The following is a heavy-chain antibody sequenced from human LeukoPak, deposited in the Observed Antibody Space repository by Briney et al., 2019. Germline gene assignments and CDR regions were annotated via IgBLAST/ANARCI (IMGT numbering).Heavy chain of an antibody. Sequence: PSETLSLTCTVSGFSISSYYWSWIRQPPGKGVEWIGYIYCGGSTNYNPSLKSRVTISADTSKNQFSLKLSSVTAADTAVSYCVRQDSSSSVPYWGQGTLVTVSS. D-gene: IGHD6-6*01. J-gene: IGHJ4*02. CDR1: GFSISSYY. CDR3: VRQDSSSSVPY. V-gene: IGHV4-59*01. CDR2: IYCGGST.